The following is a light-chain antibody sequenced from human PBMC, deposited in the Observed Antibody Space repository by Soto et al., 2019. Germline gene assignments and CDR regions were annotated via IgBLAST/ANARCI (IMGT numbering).Light chain of an antibody. CDR3: QQYGSTPPVT. V-gene: IGKV3-20*01. Sequence: EIVLTQSPGTLSLSPGVRATLSCRASQSVSSDYLSWYQQKPGQPPRLLIYGAAYRATGIPDRFSGGVSGTDFTRTISRLEAEDFAVYYCQQYGSTPPVTFGGGTKVEIK. CDR2: GAA. CDR1: QSVSSDY. J-gene: IGKJ4*01.